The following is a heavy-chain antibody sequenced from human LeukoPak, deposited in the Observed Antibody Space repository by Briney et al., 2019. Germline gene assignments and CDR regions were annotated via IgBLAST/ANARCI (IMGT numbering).Heavy chain of an antibody. CDR1: RFSSWNYG. D-gene: IGHD2-21*02. V-gene: IGHV3-20*04. Sequence: RGSLRLSCAPSRFSSWNYGMSWVRATPGKGLGWVSRINWNGGSTGYAESVEGRFTISRNNAKNSQYLQMNSLRVEDTALYYCARAQTYGDSRLLLDYWGQGTLVTVSS. CDR3: ARAQTYGDSRLLLDY. J-gene: IGHJ4*02. CDR2: INWNGGST.